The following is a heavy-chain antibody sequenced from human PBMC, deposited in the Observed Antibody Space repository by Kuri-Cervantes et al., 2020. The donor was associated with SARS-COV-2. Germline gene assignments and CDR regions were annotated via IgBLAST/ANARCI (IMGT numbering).Heavy chain of an antibody. CDR2: ISGDGGSP. Sequence: ETLSLTCAASGFTFDNYALHWVRQVPGKGLEWVSLISGDGGSPYYADSVKGRFTISRDNSKNTLYLQMNSLRAEDTAVYYCAKGTGTMDYWGQGTLVTVSS. J-gene: IGHJ4*02. D-gene: IGHD1-7*01. CDR3: AKGTGTMDY. V-gene: IGHV3-43*02. CDR1: GFTFDNYA.